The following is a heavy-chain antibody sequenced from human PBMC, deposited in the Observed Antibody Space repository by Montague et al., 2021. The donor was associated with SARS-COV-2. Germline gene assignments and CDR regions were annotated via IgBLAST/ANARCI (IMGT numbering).Heavy chain of an antibody. D-gene: IGHD4-11*01. CDR3: VSLSCLHGAFDI. CDR2: IYISGST. Sequence: TLSLTCTVSGGSISSGSYYWSWIRQPAGKGLEWIGRIYISGSTNYNPSLKSRVTISVDTSKNQFSLKLSSVTAADTAVYYCVSLSCLHGAFDIWGQGTMVTVSS. V-gene: IGHV4-61*02. J-gene: IGHJ3*02. CDR1: GGSISSGSYY.